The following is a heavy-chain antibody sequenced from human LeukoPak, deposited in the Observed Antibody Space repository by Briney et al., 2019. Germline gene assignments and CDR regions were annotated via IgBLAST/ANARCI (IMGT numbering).Heavy chain of an antibody. J-gene: IGHJ5*02. D-gene: IGHD3-22*01. CDR3: ARAGTYYYDSRGENWFDP. Sequence: SETLSLTCTVSGVSISTRNYYWGWIRQPPGKGLEWIGNIFYSGSTYYSPSFKSRVTISLDTSRNQFSLKVNSVTAADTAVYYCARAGTYYYDSRGENWFDPWGQGTLVTVSS. V-gene: IGHV4-39*07. CDR2: IFYSGST. CDR1: GVSISTRNYY.